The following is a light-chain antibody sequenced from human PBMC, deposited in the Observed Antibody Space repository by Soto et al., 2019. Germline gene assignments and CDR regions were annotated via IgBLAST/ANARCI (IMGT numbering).Light chain of an antibody. V-gene: IGLV1-47*02. J-gene: IGLJ1*01. Sequence: QSVLTQPPSASGTPGQRVSIACSCCSASIGTNFVYWYQQLPGTAPKVLIHSNNQRPSGVPDRFSGSKSGTSASLAISGLRSEDEADYYCAAWDDNLSTYVFGSGTKVTVL. CDR3: AAWDDNLSTYV. CDR2: SNN. CDR1: SASIGTNF.